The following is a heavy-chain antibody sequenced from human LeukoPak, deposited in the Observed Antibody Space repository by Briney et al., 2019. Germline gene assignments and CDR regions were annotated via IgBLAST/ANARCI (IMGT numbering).Heavy chain of an antibody. Sequence: VESLKISCKGSGYSFTNYWIGWVRQMSGKGLEWLGIIYPGDSDTRYSPSFQGQVTISADKSITTAYLQWSSLKASDTAMYYCARPAVAAAFDAFDIWGQGTMVTVSS. D-gene: IGHD6-19*01. CDR3: ARPAVAAAFDAFDI. V-gene: IGHV5-51*01. J-gene: IGHJ3*02. CDR2: IYPGDSDT. CDR1: GYSFTNYW.